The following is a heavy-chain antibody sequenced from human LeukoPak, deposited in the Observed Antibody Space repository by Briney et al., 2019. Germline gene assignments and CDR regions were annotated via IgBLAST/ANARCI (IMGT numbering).Heavy chain of an antibody. V-gene: IGHV3-7*01. CDR2: IKQDGSEK. D-gene: IGHD3-10*01. J-gene: IGHJ4*02. CDR1: GFTFSSYL. CDR3: ARDGSGSYYSGGFDY. Sequence: GGSLRLSCVASGFTFSSYLMSWVRQAPGKGLEWVANIKQDGSEKDYVDSVKGRFTISRDNAKNSLYLQMNSLRAEDTAVYYCARDGSGSYYSGGFDYWGQGTLVTVSS.